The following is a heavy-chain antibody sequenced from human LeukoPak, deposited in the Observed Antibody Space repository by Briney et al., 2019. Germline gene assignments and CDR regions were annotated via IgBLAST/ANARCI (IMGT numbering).Heavy chain of an antibody. CDR3: AKDPQDFYGSSGYRPERY. Sequence: PGRSLRLSCAASGFTFSSYAMHWVRQAPGKGLEWVAVISYDGSNKYYADSVKGRFTISRDNSKNTLYLQMNSLRPEDTGVYYCAKDPQDFYGSSGYRPERYWGQGTLVTVSS. CDR2: ISYDGSNK. CDR1: GFTFSSYA. J-gene: IGHJ4*02. D-gene: IGHD3-22*01. V-gene: IGHV3-30-3*01.